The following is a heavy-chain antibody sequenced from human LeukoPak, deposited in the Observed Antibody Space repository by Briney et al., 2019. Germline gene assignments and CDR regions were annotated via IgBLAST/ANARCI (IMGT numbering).Heavy chain of an antibody. D-gene: IGHD3-10*01. CDR2: INHSGST. J-gene: IGHJ4*02. V-gene: IGHV4-34*01. Sequence: SETLSLTCAVYGGSFSGYYWSWIRQPPGKGLEWIGEINHSGSTNYNLSLKSRVTISVDTSKNQFSLKLSSVTAADTAVYYCARSHGSGSYYNLNDYWGQGNLVTVSS. CDR3: ARSHGSGSYYNLNDY. CDR1: GGSFSGYY.